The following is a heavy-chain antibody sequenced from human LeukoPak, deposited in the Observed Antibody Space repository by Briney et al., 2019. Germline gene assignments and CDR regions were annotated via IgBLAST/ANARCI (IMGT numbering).Heavy chain of an antibody. CDR3: ARQTGDYAHFDY. V-gene: IGHV1-2*02. CDR2: INPNSGAT. D-gene: IGHD7-27*01. J-gene: IGHJ4*02. CDR1: GCTFTGYY. Sequence: ASVKVSCKASGCTFTGYYMHWVRQAPGEGLEWMGWINPNSGATSYPQKFQGRVTMTRDTSISTAYMELSSLRSDDTAVYYCARQTGDYAHFDYWGQGTLVTVSS.